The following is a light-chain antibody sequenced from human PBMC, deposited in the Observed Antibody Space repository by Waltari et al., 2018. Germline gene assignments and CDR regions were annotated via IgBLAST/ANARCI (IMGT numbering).Light chain of an antibody. CDR2: YKSDSDK. CDR1: SGINVGTYS. CDR3: MIWHTSAWV. Sequence: QAVLTQPSSLSASPGASASLTCTLRSGINVGTYSIYWYPQKPGSPPQYLLRYKSDSDKQQGSGVPSRFSGSKDASANAGILLISGLQSEDEADYYCMIWHTSAWVFGGGTKLTVL. V-gene: IGLV5-45*02. J-gene: IGLJ3*02.